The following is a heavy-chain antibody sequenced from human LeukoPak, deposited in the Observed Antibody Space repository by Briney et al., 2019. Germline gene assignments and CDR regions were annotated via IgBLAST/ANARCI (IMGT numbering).Heavy chain of an antibody. CDR1: GFTFSSCA. J-gene: IGHJ5*02. D-gene: IGHD2-15*01. CDR2: ITSSGATT. Sequence: GGSLRLSCEASGFTFSSCAMTWVRQAPGKGLEWVSGITSSGATTYYADSVKGRFTISRDNSKNTLSLQMDSLRADDTAAYYCARDRGSDDPIDSWGQGTLVTVSS. V-gene: IGHV3-23*01. CDR3: ARDRGSDDPIDS.